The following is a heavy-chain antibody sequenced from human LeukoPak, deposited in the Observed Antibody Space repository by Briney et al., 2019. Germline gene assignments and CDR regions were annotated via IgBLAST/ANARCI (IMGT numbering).Heavy chain of an antibody. CDR1: GFTVSSNY. CDR2: IYSGGST. V-gene: IGHV3-66*04. CDR3: ARHPHAGTFDP. D-gene: IGHD3-10*01. Sequence: GGSLRLSCAASGFTVSSNYMSWVRQAPGKGLEWVSVIYSGGSTYYADSVKGRFTISRDNSKNTLYLQMNSLRAEDTAVYYCARHPHAGTFDPWGQGTLVTVSS. J-gene: IGHJ5*02.